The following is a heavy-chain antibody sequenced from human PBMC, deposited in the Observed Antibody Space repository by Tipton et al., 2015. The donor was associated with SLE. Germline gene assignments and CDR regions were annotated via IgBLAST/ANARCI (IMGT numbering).Heavy chain of an antibody. D-gene: IGHD1-7*01. CDR3: ARDGNWDYGFDGFDI. CDR1: GYSINCGYY. CDR2: IYHGGGT. Sequence: TLSLTCAVSGYSINCGYYWAWIRQSPGKGLEWIGNIYHGGGTHYNPPLKSRVTMSVDTSKNQFSLKLTSVTAADTAVYFCARDGNWDYGFDGFDIWGQGTMVTVSS. V-gene: IGHV4-38-2*02. J-gene: IGHJ3*02.